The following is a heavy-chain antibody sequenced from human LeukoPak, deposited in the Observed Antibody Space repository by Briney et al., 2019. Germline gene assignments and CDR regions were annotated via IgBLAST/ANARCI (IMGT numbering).Heavy chain of an antibody. D-gene: IGHD2-8*01. V-gene: IGHV4-38-2*02. CDR1: DSSITSTYY. Sequence: SETLSLTCTVSDSSITSTYYWAWFRQPPGKGLEWIATVFRLQTVRTFNNPSLGSRVTMSLDSSHNQFSLTLTSVTAADTARYFCARVLHAPYLIDSWGQGTLVTVSS. CDR3: ARVLHAPYLIDS. CDR2: VFRLQTVRT. J-gene: IGHJ4*02.